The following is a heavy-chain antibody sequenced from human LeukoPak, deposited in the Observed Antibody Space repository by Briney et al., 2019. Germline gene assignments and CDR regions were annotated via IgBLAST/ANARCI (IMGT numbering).Heavy chain of an antibody. CDR2: IRYDGSNK. Sequence: GGSLRLSCAASGFTFSSYGMHWVRQAPGKGLEWVVFIRYDGSNKYYADSVKGRFTISRDNSKNTLYLQMNSLRAEDTAVYYCAKDGYYDILTGYAPGYWGQGTLVTVSS. V-gene: IGHV3-30*02. CDR3: AKDGYYDILTGYAPGY. CDR1: GFTFSSYG. D-gene: IGHD3-9*01. J-gene: IGHJ4*02.